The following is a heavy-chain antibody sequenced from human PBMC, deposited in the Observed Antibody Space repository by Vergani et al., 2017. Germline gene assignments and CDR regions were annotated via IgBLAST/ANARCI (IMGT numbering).Heavy chain of an antibody. V-gene: IGHV2-5*02. Sequence: QITLKESGPTLVKPTQTLTLTCTFSGFSLSTSGVGVGWIRQPPGKALEWLALIYWDDDKRYSPSLKSRLTITKDTSKNQVVLTMTNMDPVDTATYYCAHSLRFLEWYIPTGWFDPWGQGTLVTVSS. CDR2: IYWDDDK. CDR1: GFSLSTSGVG. D-gene: IGHD3-3*01. CDR3: AHSLRFLEWYIPTGWFDP. J-gene: IGHJ5*02.